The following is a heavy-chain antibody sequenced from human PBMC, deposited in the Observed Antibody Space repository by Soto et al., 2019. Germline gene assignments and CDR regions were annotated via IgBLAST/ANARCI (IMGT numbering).Heavy chain of an antibody. Sequence: QVQLQESGPGLVKPSQTLSLTCTVSGGSISSGGYYWSWIRQHPGKGLEWIGYIYYSGSTYYNPSVKTRVTISVDPSKNQFSLKLSSVPAADTAVYYCARARDYGDSPDYWGQGTLVTVSS. J-gene: IGHJ4*02. CDR2: IYYSGST. CDR1: GGSISSGGYY. D-gene: IGHD4-17*01. V-gene: IGHV4-31*03. CDR3: ARARDYGDSPDY.